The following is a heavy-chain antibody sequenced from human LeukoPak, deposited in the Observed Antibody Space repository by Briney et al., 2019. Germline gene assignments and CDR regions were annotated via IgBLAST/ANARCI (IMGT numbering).Heavy chain of an antibody. Sequence: GRSLRLSCAASGFTFDDYAMHWVRQAPGKGLEWVSAISWNSNDIGHADSVKGRFTISRDNAKNSLHLQMNSLRAEDTALYYCAKDRSSSWYAFDIWGQGTMVTVSS. CDR1: GFTFDDYA. CDR2: ISWNSNDI. CDR3: AKDRSSSWYAFDI. V-gene: IGHV3-9*01. D-gene: IGHD6-13*01. J-gene: IGHJ3*02.